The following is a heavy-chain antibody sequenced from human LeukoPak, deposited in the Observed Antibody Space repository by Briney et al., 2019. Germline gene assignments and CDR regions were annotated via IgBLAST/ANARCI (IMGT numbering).Heavy chain of an antibody. CDR1: GYTFTDYY. CDR3: ATHGYDSSGTGGPGAFDI. CDR2: VDPEDGET. D-gene: IGHD3-22*01. V-gene: IGHV1-69-2*01. J-gene: IGHJ3*02. Sequence: ASVTVSCKVSGYTFTDYYMHWVQQAPGRGLEWMGLVDPEDGETIYAEKFQGRVTITADTSTDTAYMELSRLRSEGTAVYDCATHGYDSSGTGGPGAFDIWGQGTMVTVSS.